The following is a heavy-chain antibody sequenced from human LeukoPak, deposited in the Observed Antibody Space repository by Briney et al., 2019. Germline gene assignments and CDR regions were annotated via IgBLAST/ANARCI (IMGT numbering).Heavy chain of an antibody. CDR3: ARAMDYGGNSAFDY. V-gene: IGHV3-7*01. CDR1: GFTFSSYW. Sequence: GGSLRLSCAASGFTFSSYWMSWVRQAPGKGLEWVANIKQDGSEKYYVDSVKGRFTISRDNAKNSLYLQINSLRAEDTAVYYCARAMDYGGNSAFDYWGQGTLVTVSS. J-gene: IGHJ4*02. CDR2: IKQDGSEK. D-gene: IGHD4-23*01.